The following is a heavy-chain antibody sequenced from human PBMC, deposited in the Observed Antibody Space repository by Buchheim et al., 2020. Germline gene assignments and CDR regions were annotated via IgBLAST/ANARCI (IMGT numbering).Heavy chain of an antibody. CDR3: ARSRREDYYDSFDY. Sequence: QVQLVESGGGVVQPGRSLRLSCAASGFTFSSYGMHWVRQAPGKGLEWVAVIWYDGSNKYYADSVKGRFTISRDTSKNTLYLQMNSLRAEDTAVYYCARSRREDYYDSFDYWGQGTL. J-gene: IGHJ4*02. CDR2: IWYDGSNK. V-gene: IGHV3-33*01. CDR1: GFTFSSYG. D-gene: IGHD3-10*01.